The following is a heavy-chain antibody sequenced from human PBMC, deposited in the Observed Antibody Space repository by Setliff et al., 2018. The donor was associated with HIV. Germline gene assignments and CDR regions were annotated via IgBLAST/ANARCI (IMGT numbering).Heavy chain of an antibody. CDR3: TAALQQQVVRWFDP. V-gene: IGHV3-23*01. CDR2: IRGNGVDR. D-gene: IGHD6-13*01. Sequence: GGSLRLSCAVSGFMFSNYAMNWVRQGQGRELEWVSAIRGNGVDRFYTDSVRGRFTISRDNSKNTLYLQMNSLKTEDTAVYYCTAALQQQVVRWFDPWGQGTLVTVSS. J-gene: IGHJ5*02. CDR1: GFMFSNYA.